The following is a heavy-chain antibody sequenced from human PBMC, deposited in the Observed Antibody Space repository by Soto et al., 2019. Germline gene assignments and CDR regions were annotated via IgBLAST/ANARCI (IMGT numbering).Heavy chain of an antibody. D-gene: IGHD3-3*01. CDR1: GGTSTRYA. CDR3: NRCSEYDFWSGYL. V-gene: IGHV1-69*06. Sequence: QERLVQSGAEVRKPGSSVKVSCKVTGGTSTRYAINWVRQAPGQGLEWMGGIVPMFGTSKYAQKFQGRVPITADTSTNIAYMELRSLRSEDTAVYYCNRCSEYDFWSGYLWGQGTLVSVSS. J-gene: IGHJ4*02. CDR2: IVPMFGTS.